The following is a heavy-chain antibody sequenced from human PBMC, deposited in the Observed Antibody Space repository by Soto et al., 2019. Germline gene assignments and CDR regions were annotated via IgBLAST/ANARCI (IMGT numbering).Heavy chain of an antibody. Sequence: SETLSLTCTFSVDSVSNTDYYCNWFRQPPWKGLEWIASIYYSGSISYNPSLASRVAISADTSKNQFSLKLSSVTAADTAIYYCARMSYYYDKWYFDLWGRGTLVSVSS. D-gene: IGHD3-22*01. V-gene: IGHV4-30-4*01. J-gene: IGHJ2*01. CDR3: ARMSYYYDKWYFDL. CDR2: IYYSGSI. CDR1: VDSVSNTDYY.